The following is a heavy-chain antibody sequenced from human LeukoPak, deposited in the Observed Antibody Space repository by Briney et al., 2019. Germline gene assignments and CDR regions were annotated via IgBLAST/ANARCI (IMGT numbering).Heavy chain of an antibody. Sequence: PGGSLRLSCGASGFTFSNYAMSWVRQAPGKGLEWVSVISGGGGSTYYADSVTGRFTVSRENSKNTLYLQMNSLRAEDTAVYYCAKGAYGYSTGWPFDYWGQGTLVTVSS. D-gene: IGHD6-19*01. CDR1: GFTFSNYA. V-gene: IGHV3-23*01. CDR3: AKGAYGYSTGWPFDY. J-gene: IGHJ4*02. CDR2: ISGGGGST.